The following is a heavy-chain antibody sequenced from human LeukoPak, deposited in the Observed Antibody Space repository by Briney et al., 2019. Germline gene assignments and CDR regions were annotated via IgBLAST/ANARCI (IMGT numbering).Heavy chain of an antibody. Sequence: ASVKVSCKASGYTFISYGISWVRQAPGQGLEWMGWISAYNANTNYAQKLQGRVTMTTDTSTSTAYMELRSLRSDDTAVYCCARDGFGGYYDYWGQGTLATVSS. CDR1: GYTFISYG. J-gene: IGHJ4*02. CDR3: ARDGFGGYYDY. CDR2: ISAYNANT. D-gene: IGHD3-22*01. V-gene: IGHV1-18*01.